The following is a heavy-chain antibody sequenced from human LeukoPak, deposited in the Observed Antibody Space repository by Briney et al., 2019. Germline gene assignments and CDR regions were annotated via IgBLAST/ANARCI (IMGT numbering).Heavy chain of an antibody. Sequence: GGSLRLSCAASGFTFISYSMAWVRQAPGEGLDWVSAIGGSGITTYYADSVKGRFTISRDSSKNTLYLQMNSLRVEDTAVYFCAARKVRGVWFYLDYWGQGTLVTVSS. V-gene: IGHV3-23*01. CDR2: IGGSGITT. J-gene: IGHJ4*02. CDR1: GFTFISYS. D-gene: IGHD3-10*01. CDR3: AARKVRGVWFYLDY.